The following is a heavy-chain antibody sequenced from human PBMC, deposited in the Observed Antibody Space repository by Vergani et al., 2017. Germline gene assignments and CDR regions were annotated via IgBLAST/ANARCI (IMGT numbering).Heavy chain of an antibody. CDR2: IFSSGTT. Sequence: QVQLQESGPGLVMPSQTLSLSCTVSGGSVRTSIGYYWTWIRQPAGKTLEWIGEIFSSGTTNYNPSFRNRVTMSVDTSKNQFSLKLNSVTAADTAVYYCARGSRAEGGSGPDKWGQGTLVTVSS. CDR1: GGSVRTSIGYY. D-gene: IGHD6-13*01. CDR3: ARGSRAEGGSGPDK. J-gene: IGHJ4*02. V-gene: IGHV4-61*02.